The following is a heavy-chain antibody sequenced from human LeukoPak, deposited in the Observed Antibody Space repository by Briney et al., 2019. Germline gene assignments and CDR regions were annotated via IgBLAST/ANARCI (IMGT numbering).Heavy chain of an antibody. V-gene: IGHV1-3*01. CDR3: ARDISQLVLWPDY. CDR1: GYTFTSYA. J-gene: IGHJ4*02. D-gene: IGHD6-13*01. CDR2: INAGNGST. Sequence: ASVKVSCKASGYTFTSYAMHWVRQAPGQRLEWMGWINAGNGSTKYSQKLQGRVTITRDTSASTAYMELSSLRSEDTAVYYCARDISQLVLWPDYWGQGTLVTVSS.